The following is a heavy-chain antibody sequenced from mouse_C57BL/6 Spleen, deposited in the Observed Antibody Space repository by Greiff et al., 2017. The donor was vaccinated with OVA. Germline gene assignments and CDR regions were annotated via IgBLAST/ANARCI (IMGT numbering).Heavy chain of an antibody. CDR3: ARHEEGVNWDGAYFDY. V-gene: IGHV1-62-2*01. CDR2: FYPGSGSI. CDR1: GYTFTEYT. J-gene: IGHJ2*01. D-gene: IGHD4-1*01. Sequence: QVQLKQSGAELVKPGASVKLSCKASGYTFTEYTIHWVKQRSGQGLEWIGWFYPGSGSIKYNEKFKDKATLTADKSSSTVYMELSRLTSEDSAVYFCARHEEGVNWDGAYFDYWGQGTTLTVSS.